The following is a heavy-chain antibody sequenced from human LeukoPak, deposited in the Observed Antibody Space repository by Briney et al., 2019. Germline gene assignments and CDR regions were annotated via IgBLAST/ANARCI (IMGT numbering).Heavy chain of an antibody. Sequence: GALVKVSCKASGYTFTSYGISWVRRAPGQGLEWMGWISAYNGNTNYAQKLQGRVTMTSDTSTSTAYMELRSLRSDDTAVYYCARDNPDYSKALGYWGQGTLVTVSS. V-gene: IGHV1-18*01. CDR1: GYTFTSYG. CDR3: ARDNPDYSKALGY. J-gene: IGHJ4*02. D-gene: IGHD4-11*01. CDR2: ISAYNGNT.